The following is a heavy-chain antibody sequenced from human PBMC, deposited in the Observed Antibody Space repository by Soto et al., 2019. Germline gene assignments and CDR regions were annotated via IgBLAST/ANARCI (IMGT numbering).Heavy chain of an antibody. D-gene: IGHD3-22*01. J-gene: IGHJ4*02. Sequence: EVRLVESGGGLARPGGSLRLSCAASGFSFNKYSMNWVRQAPGKGLEWVSSITSSGKYTYYADSVRGRFTVSRDNAKNSLYLEVNSLRAEDTAVYYCVRDQYYYDSSGPEDYWGQGTLGTVSS. CDR1: GFSFNKYS. CDR2: ITSSGKYT. V-gene: IGHV3-21*01. CDR3: VRDQYYYDSSGPEDY.